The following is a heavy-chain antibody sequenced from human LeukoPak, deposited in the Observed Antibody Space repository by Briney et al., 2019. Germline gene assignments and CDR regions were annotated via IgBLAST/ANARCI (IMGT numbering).Heavy chain of an antibody. CDR3: ARDQGITMVRGVKPYYYYYMDV. D-gene: IGHD3-10*01. V-gene: IGHV3-21*01. J-gene: IGHJ6*03. CDR2: ISRSRSYI. Sequence: PGGSLRLSCAASGFTSSSCSMNWVRQAPRKGLEWDSSISRSRSYIYYADSVKGRFTISRDHDKNTTYLQMNSQLTDDTAVSYWARDQGITMVRGVKPYYYYYMDVGRKGTSVTV. CDR1: GFTSSSCS.